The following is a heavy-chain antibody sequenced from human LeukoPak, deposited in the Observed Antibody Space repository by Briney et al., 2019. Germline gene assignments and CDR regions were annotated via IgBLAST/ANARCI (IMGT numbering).Heavy chain of an antibody. CDR2: IIPIFGTA. D-gene: IGHD6-13*01. CDR3: ARVPSSSWFALH. V-gene: IGHV1-69*13. Sequence: SVKVSCKASGGTLSSYAISWVRQAPGQGLEWMGGIIPIFGTANYAQKFQGRVTITADESSSTAYMELSSLRSEDTAVYYCARVPSSSWFALHWGQGTPVTVSS. J-gene: IGHJ1*01. CDR1: GGTLSSYA.